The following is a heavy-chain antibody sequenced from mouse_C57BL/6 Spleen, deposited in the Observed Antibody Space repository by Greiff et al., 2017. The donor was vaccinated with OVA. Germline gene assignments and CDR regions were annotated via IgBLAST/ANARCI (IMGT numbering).Heavy chain of an antibody. CDR2: ISSGSSTI. Sequence: EVKVEESGGGLVKPGGSLKLSCAASGFTFSDYGMHWVRQAPEKGLEWVAYISSGSSTIYYADTVKGRFTISRDNAKNTLFLQMTSLRSEDTAMYYCARREGMSFDYWGQGTTLTVSS. CDR3: ARREGMSFDY. CDR1: GFTFSDYG. V-gene: IGHV5-17*01. J-gene: IGHJ2*01.